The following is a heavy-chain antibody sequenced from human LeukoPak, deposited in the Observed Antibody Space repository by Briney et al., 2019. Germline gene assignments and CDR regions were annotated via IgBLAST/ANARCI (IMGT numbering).Heavy chain of an antibody. CDR3: ARLPLGAFGEVLNFDL. CDR1: GYSLSSGYY. J-gene: IGHJ4*02. D-gene: IGHD3-10*01. Sequence: SETLSLTCTVSGYSLSSGYYWGWIRQPPGKGLEWIGSIYHSGSTYYNPSLKSRVTISVDTSKNHFSLKVNSVTAADTAVYYCARLPLGAFGEVLNFDLWGQGTVVTVSS. CDR2: IYHSGST. V-gene: IGHV4-38-2*02.